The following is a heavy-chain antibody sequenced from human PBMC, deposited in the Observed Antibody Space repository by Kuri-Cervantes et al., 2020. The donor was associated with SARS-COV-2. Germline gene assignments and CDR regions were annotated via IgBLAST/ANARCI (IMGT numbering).Heavy chain of an antibody. J-gene: IGHJ4*02. V-gene: IGHV1-18*04. Sequence: ASVKVSCKASGFIFTSYGISWVRQAPGQGLEWTGWISAYNLKTIYAQKVQDRVTMTVDTNTDTAFMEVRSLRSDDTAVYYCARDRWDAILDYWGQGTLVTVSS. CDR2: ISAYNLKT. CDR3: ARDRWDAILDY. D-gene: IGHD1-26*01. CDR1: GFIFTSYG.